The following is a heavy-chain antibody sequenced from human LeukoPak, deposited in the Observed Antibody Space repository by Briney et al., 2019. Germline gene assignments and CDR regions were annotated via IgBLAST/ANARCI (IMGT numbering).Heavy chain of an antibody. J-gene: IGHJ4*02. CDR2: ISLSGST. CDR1: GDSISSSNW. D-gene: IGHD7-27*01. Sequence: SGTLSLTCAVSGDSISSSNWWTWVRQPPGKGLEWIGEISLSGSTNYNPSLKSRVTISLDKSNNQFSLKLSSVTAADTAVYYCASRWVLTGEPYWGQGTLVTVSS. CDR3: ASRWVLTGEPY. V-gene: IGHV4-4*02.